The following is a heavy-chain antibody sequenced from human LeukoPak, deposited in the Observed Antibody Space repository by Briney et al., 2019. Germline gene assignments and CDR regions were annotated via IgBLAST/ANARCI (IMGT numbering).Heavy chain of an antibody. D-gene: IGHD6-19*01. CDR1: GFTFSSYG. Sequence: QTGGSLRLSCAASGFTFSSYGMHWFRQAPGKGLEWVAVISYDGSNKYYADSVKGRFTISRDNSKNTLYLQMNSLRAEDTAVYYCVAKRRIAVAGTGTWYYFDYWGQGTLVTVSS. CDR2: ISYDGSNK. CDR3: VAKRRIAVAGTGTWYYFDY. V-gene: IGHV3-30*03. J-gene: IGHJ4*02.